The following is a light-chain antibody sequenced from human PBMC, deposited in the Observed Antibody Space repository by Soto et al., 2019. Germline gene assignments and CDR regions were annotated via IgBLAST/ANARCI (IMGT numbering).Light chain of an antibody. CDR3: QQLNSNPHS. V-gene: IGKV1-9*01. J-gene: IGKJ5*01. Sequence: IQLTQSPSSLSASVGDRVTITCRASQGISIYLAWYQQKPGKAPKVLIYTASTLQSGVPSRFSGSGFGTDFTLTISSLQPEDSATSYCQQLNSNPHSFGQGTRLEIK. CDR1: QGISIY. CDR2: TAS.